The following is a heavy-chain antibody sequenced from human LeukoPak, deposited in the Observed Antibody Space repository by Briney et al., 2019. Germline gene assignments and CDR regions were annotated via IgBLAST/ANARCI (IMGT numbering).Heavy chain of an antibody. Sequence: GGSLRLSCAASGFTFSSYAMHWVRQAPGKGLEWVAVISYDGSNKYYADSVKGRFTISRDNSKNTLYLQMNSLRAEDTAVYYCARDRLPAGPYYYYGMDVWGQGTTVTVSS. CDR2: ISYDGSNK. CDR1: GFTFSSYA. J-gene: IGHJ6*02. V-gene: IGHV3-30*04. CDR3: ARDRLPAGPYYYYGMDV. D-gene: IGHD6-13*01.